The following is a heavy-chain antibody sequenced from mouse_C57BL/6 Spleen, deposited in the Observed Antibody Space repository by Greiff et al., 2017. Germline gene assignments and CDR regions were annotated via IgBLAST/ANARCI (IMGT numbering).Heavy chain of an antibody. Sequence: QVQLQQPGAELVKPGASVKLSCKASGYTFTSYWMQWVKQRPGQGLEWIGEIDPSDSYTNYNQKFKGKATLTVDTSSSTAYIQLSSLTSEDSAVYYCARRLLRYWYFDVWGTGTTVTVSS. CDR2: IDPSDSYT. V-gene: IGHV1-50*01. J-gene: IGHJ1*03. CDR3: ARRLLRYWYFDV. CDR1: GYTFTSYW. D-gene: IGHD1-1*01.